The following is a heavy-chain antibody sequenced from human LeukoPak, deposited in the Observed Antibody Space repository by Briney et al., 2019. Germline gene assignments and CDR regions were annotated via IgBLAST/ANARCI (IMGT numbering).Heavy chain of an antibody. D-gene: IGHD6-13*01. J-gene: IGHJ4*02. CDR1: GFTFSSYG. V-gene: IGHV3-30*03. CDR2: ISYDGSNK. Sequence: PGRSLRLSCAASGFTFSSYGMYWVRQAPGKGLEWVAVISYDGSNKYYADSVKGRFTISRDNSKNTLYLQMNSLRAEDTGVYYCAREASYSSSWATFDYWGQGTLVTVSS. CDR3: AREASYSSSWATFDY.